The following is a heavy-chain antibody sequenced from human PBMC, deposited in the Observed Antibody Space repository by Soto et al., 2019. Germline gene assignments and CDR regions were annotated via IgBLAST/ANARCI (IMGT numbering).Heavy chain of an antibody. V-gene: IGHV4-59*01. Sequence: QVQLQESGPGLVKPSETLSLTCTVSGGSISSYYWSWIRQPPGKGLEWIGYIYYGGSTNYNPSLKSRVTTSGATSKSQFSLKLSSVTAAETAVYYCARGGWKLFDYWGQGTLVTVSP. D-gene: IGHD6-19*01. CDR3: ARGGWKLFDY. J-gene: IGHJ4*02. CDR2: IYYGGST. CDR1: GGSISSYY.